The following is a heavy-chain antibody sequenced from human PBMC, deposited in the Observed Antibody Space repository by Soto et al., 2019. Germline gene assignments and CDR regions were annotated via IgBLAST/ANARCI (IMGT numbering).Heavy chain of an antibody. CDR1: GFTFSSYA. Sequence: EVQLLESGGGLVQPGGSLRLSCAGSGFTFSSYAMSWVRQAPGKGLEWVSAIVGGGGNTNYADSVKGRFTISRDNSKNSRSPEMNGLRAVDTAVDYCATGSGPYDYYSYMDVWGKGTTVSVSS. J-gene: IGHJ6*03. D-gene: IGHD3-10*01. CDR3: ATGSGPYDYYSYMDV. CDR2: IVGGGGNT. V-gene: IGHV3-23*01.